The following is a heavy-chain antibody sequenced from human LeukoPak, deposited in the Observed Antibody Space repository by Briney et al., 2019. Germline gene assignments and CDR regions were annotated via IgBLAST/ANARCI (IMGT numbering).Heavy chain of an antibody. J-gene: IGHJ4*02. V-gene: IGHV4-39*01. CDR2: IYYSGST. D-gene: IGHD2-2*01. CDR3: ARHPIGYCSSTSCRRSEFDY. Sequence: SETLSLTCTVSGGSISSSSYYWGWIRQPPGKGLEWIGSIYYSGSTYYNPSLKSRVTISVDTSKNQFSLKLSSVTAADTAVYYCARHPIGYCSSTSCRRSEFDYWGQGTLVTVSS. CDR1: GGSISSSSYY.